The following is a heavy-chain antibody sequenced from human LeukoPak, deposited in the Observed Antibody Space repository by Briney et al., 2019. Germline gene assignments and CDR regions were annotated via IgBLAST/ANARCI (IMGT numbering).Heavy chain of an antibody. D-gene: IGHD3-22*01. Sequence: SETLSLTCTVSGGSISSYYWSWIRQPPGKGLEWIGYIYYSGSTNYNPSLKSRVTISVDTSKNRFSLKLSSVTAADTAVYYCARASTYYYDSSGYYYPHYYYYYMDVWGKGTTVTVSS. CDR3: ARASTYYYDSSGYYYPHYYYYYMDV. V-gene: IGHV4-59*01. J-gene: IGHJ6*03. CDR1: GGSISSYY. CDR2: IYYSGST.